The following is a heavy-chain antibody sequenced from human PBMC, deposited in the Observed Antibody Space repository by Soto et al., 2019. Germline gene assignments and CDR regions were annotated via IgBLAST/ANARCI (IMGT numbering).Heavy chain of an antibody. J-gene: IGHJ6*01. CDR3: ARDDRGYRGYPLDV. CDR2: IIPILGIA. V-gene: IGHV1-69*02. D-gene: IGHD5-12*01. Sequence: QVQLVQSGAEVKKPGSSVKVSCKASGGTFSSYTISWVRQAPGQGLEWMGRIIPILGIANYAQKFQGRVTINEDKSTSIAYMELSSLSSEDTGVYYCARDDRGYRGYPLDVWGKGTTVTVSS. CDR1: GGTFSSYT.